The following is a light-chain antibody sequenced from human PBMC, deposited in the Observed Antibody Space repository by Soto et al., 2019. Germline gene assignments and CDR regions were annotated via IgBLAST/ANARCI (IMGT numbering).Light chain of an antibody. V-gene: IGLV4-69*01. CDR3: QTWGTGIVV. J-gene: IGLJ2*01. CDR1: SEHSSYA. CDR2: LNSDGSH. Sequence: QLLLTQSPSASASLGASVKFTCTLSSEHSSYAIAWHQQQPEKGPRYLMKLNSDGSHNKGDGIPDRFSGSSSGAERYLTISSLQSEDEADYYCQTWGTGIVVFGGGTKLTVL.